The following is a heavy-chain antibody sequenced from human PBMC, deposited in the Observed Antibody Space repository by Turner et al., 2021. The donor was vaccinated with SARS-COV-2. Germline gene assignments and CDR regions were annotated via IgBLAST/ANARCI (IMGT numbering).Heavy chain of an antibody. J-gene: IGHJ4*02. V-gene: IGHV3-30-3*01. CDR3: ARDREDCSSTSCYEAN. CDR1: VFTFSSYA. CDR2: ISYDGSNK. D-gene: IGHD2-2*01. Sequence: VQRVESGGGVVSPGRSLRLSCAVSVFTFSSYAMNWVRQAPGKGLEWVAVISYDGSNKYYADSVKGRFTISRDNSKNTLYLQMNSLRAEDMAVYYCARDREDCSSTSCYEANWGQGTLVTVSS.